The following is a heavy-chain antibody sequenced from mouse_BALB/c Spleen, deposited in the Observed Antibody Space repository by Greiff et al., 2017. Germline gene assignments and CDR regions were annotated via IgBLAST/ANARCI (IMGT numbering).Heavy chain of an antibody. J-gene: IGHJ4*01. CDR3: ARVQYYGNPYAMDY. Sequence: QVHVKQSGPELVRPGESVKISCKGSGYTFTDYAMHWVKQSHAKSLEWIGVISIYYDNTNYNQKFKGKATMTVDKSSSTAYMELARLTSEDSAIYYCARVQYYGNPYAMDYWGQGTSVTVSS. CDR1: GYTFTDYA. D-gene: IGHD1-1*01. CDR2: ISIYYDNT. V-gene: IGHV1-67*01.